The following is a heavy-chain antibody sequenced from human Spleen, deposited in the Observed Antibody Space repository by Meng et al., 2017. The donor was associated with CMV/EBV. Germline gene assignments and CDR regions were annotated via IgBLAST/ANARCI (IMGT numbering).Heavy chain of an antibody. CDR1: GGSISSYY. J-gene: IGHJ5*02. CDR3: AREVMGDQLRRSGTRYNWFDP. V-gene: IGHV4-4*07. D-gene: IGHD2-2*01. CDR2: IYTSGST. Sequence: SETLSLTCTVSGGSISSYYWSWIRQPAGKGLEWIGRIYTSGSTNYNPSLKSRVTMSVDTSKNQFSLKLSSVTAADTAVYYCAREVMGDQLRRSGTRYNWFDPWGQGTLVTVSS.